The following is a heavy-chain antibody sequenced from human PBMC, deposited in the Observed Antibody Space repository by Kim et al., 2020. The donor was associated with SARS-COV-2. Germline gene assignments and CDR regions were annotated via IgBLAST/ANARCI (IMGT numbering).Heavy chain of an antibody. CDR3: AKEPITIFGDNDAFDI. CDR1: GFTFSSYA. CDR2: ISGSGGST. V-gene: IGHV3-23*01. Sequence: GGSLRLSCAASGFTFSSYAMSWVRQAPGKGLEWVSAISGSGGSTYYADSVKGRFTISRDNSKNTLYLQMNSLRAEDTAVYYCAKEPITIFGDNDAFDIWGQGTMVTVSS. J-gene: IGHJ3*02. D-gene: IGHD3-3*01.